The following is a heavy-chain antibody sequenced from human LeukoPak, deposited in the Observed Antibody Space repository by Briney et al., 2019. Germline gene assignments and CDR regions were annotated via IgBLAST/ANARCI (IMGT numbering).Heavy chain of an antibody. CDR1: GFTLSSYA. V-gene: IGHV3-23*01. CDR2: ISGSGGST. CDR3: AKPDYVWGSYRYPTYYFDY. Sequence: GGPLRPSCAASGFTLSSYAMSWVRQAPGKGLEWVSAISGSGGSTYYADSVKGRFTISRDNSKNTLYLQMNSLRAEDTAVYYCAKPDYVWGSYRYPTYYFDYWGQGTLVTVSS. J-gene: IGHJ4*02. D-gene: IGHD3-16*02.